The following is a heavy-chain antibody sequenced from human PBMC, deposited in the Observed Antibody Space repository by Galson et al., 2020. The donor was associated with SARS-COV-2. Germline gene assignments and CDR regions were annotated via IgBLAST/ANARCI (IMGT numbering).Heavy chain of an antibody. Sequence: GESLKISCAASGFTFSSYAMSWVRQAPGKGLAWVSAISGSGGSTYYADSVKGRFTISRDNSKNTLYLQMNSPRAEDTAVYYGAKYIVVVPGGECDGAFDIWCQGTMVTVSS. D-gene: IGHD2-2*01. CDR3: AKYIVVVPGGECDGAFDI. J-gene: IGHJ3*02. CDR1: GFTFSSYA. V-gene: IGHV3-23*01. CDR2: ISGSGGST.